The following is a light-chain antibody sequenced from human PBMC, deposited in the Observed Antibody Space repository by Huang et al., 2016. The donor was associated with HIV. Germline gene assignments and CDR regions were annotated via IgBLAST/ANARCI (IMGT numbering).Light chain of an antibody. Sequence: EIVMTQSPATLSVSPGERATLFCRASQSVSTNLAWYQQKFGQAPRLLIYGASTRATGIPARFSGSGSGTEFTLTIGNLQSEDFVVYYCQQYNNWPPPFGGGTKVEIK. V-gene: IGKV3-15*01. CDR1: QSVSTN. CDR2: GAS. CDR3: QQYNNWPPP. J-gene: IGKJ4*01.